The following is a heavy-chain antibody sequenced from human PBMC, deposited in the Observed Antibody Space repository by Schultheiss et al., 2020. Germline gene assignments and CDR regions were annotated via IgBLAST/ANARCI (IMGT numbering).Heavy chain of an antibody. CDR2: ISGSGGST. D-gene: IGHD2-2*02. V-gene: IGHV3-23*01. CDR1: GFTFSSHA. Sequence: GGSLRLSCAASGFTFSSHAMSWVRQAPGKGLEWVSAISGSGGSTYYADSVKGRFTISRDNSKNTVSLQMNSLRAEDTAVYYCAKDREYPTSAFDSWGQGTRVTVSS. CDR3: AKDREYPTSAFDS. J-gene: IGHJ4*02.